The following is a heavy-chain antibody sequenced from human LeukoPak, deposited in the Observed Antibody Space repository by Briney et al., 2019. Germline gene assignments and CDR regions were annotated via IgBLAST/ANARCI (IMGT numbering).Heavy chain of an antibody. CDR3: ARVDYGSGSYYKSFDY. J-gene: IGHJ4*02. D-gene: IGHD3-10*01. CDR2: ISSGSTI. V-gene: IGHV3-48*03. CDR1: GFTSSTYE. Sequence: GGSLRLSCAASGFTSSTYEMNWVRQAPGEGLEWVSYISSGSTIYYADPVKGRFTIYRDNAKNSLYLQMNSLRAEDTAVYYCARVDYGSGSYYKSFDYWGQGTLVTVSS.